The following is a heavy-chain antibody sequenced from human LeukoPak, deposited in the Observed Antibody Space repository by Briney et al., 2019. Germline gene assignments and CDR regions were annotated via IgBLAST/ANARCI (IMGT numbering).Heavy chain of an antibody. Sequence: GGSLRLSCAASGFTVSSNHMSWVRQAPGKGLEWVSIIYSGGSTYYAGSVKGRFTISRDNSKNTLYLQMNSLRVEDTAVYYCASTSSGSWQTDAFDIWGQGTMVTVSS. J-gene: IGHJ3*02. CDR2: IYSGGST. CDR1: GFTVSSNH. V-gene: IGHV3-66*01. CDR3: ASTSSGSWQTDAFDI. D-gene: IGHD6-13*01.